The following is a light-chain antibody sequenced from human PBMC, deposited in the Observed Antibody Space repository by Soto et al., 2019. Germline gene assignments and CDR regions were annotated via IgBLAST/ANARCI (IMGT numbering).Light chain of an antibody. Sequence: DIQMTQSPSTLSASLGDRVTITCRASQSISSGLAWYQQKPGKAPKLLIYEASSLEKGVPARFGGSGSGTEFTLTISSLQPEDFATYYCQQANSYPWTFGQGTKVDIK. V-gene: IGKV1-5*03. CDR1: QSISSG. CDR3: QQANSYPWT. CDR2: EAS. J-gene: IGKJ1*01.